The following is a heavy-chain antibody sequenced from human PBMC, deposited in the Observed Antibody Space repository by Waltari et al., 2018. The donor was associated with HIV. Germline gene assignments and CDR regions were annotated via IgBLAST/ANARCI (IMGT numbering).Heavy chain of an antibody. CDR1: GGSISSGSYY. J-gene: IGHJ3*02. CDR2: IYTSGST. CDR3: ASRRSILNYYDSSDDAFDI. V-gene: IGHV4-61*02. D-gene: IGHD3-22*01. Sequence: QVQLQESGPGLVKPSQTLSLTCTVSGGSISSGSYYWSWIRQPAGKGLEWIGRIYTSGSTNYDPSLKSRVTISVDTSKNQFSLKLSSVTAADTAVYYCASRRSILNYYDSSDDAFDIWGQGTMVTVSS.